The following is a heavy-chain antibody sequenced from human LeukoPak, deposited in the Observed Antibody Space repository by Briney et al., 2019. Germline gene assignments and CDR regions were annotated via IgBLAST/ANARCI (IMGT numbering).Heavy chain of an antibody. CDR1: GFTFSSYW. CDR3: ARETHYDYVWGSYRSSNDDAFDI. J-gene: IGHJ3*02. D-gene: IGHD3-16*02. Sequence: PGGSLRLSCAASGFTFSSYWMSWVRQAPGKGLEWVANIKQDGSEKYYVDSVKGRFTISRDNAKNSLYPQMNSLRAEDTAVYYCARETHYDYVWGSYRSSNDDAFDIWGQGTMVTVSS. V-gene: IGHV3-7*01. CDR2: IKQDGSEK.